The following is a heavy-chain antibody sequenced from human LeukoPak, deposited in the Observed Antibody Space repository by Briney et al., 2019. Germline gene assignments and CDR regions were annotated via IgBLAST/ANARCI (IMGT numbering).Heavy chain of an antibody. J-gene: IGHJ3*02. CDR1: GGSISSYY. Sequence: SETLSLTCTVSGGSISSYYWSWVRQPAGKGLEWIGRIYTSGSTNYNPSLKSRVTMSVDTSKNQFSLKLSPVTAADTAVYYCARDRGRYSSSSGYDAFDIWGQGTMVTVSS. D-gene: IGHD6-6*01. CDR2: IYTSGST. CDR3: ARDRGRYSSSSGYDAFDI. V-gene: IGHV4-4*07.